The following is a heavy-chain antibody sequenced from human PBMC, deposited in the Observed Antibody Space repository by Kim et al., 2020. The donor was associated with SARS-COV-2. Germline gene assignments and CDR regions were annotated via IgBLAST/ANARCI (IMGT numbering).Heavy chain of an antibody. CDR3: SRAAGTAYYYALDV. Sequence: SETLSLTCTVSGCSISSYYWSWIRQPPGKGLEWIWYIYYSGSTNYNPSLKSRVTISVDTSKNQFSLKLSSVTAADTAVYYCSRAAGTAYYYALDVWGQGT. V-gene: IGHV4-59*08. CDR1: GCSISSYY. D-gene: IGHD6-13*01. CDR2: IYYSGST. J-gene: IGHJ6*02.